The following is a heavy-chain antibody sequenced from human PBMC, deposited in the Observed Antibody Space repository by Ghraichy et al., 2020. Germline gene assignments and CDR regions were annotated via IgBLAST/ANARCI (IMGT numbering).Heavy chain of an antibody. V-gene: IGHV4-39*01. D-gene: IGHD6-19*01. CDR3: ARQGLGQRLVQGEGAFDI. Sequence: SETLSLSCIVSGGSITDTSVYWGWIRQPPGKGLEWVASVYYSGTPYYNPSLKSRVTISVDTSRNQFSLKLNSVTAADMAIYYCARQGLGQRLVQGEGAFDIWGQGTTVTLSS. CDR2: VYYSGTP. J-gene: IGHJ3*02. CDR1: GGSITDTSVY.